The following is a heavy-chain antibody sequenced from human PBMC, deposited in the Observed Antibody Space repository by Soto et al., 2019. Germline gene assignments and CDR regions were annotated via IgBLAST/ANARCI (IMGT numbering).Heavy chain of an antibody. D-gene: IGHD7-27*01. CDR3: VRDLNWGYDD. Sequence: GGSLRLSCAASGFTFSSYIMNWVRQAPGKGLEWVSYISSSSSTIYYADSVKGRFTISRDNAKNSLYLQMSSLRDEDTAVYYCVRDLNWGYDDWGLGALVTVSS. CDR1: GFTFSSYI. J-gene: IGHJ4*02. V-gene: IGHV3-48*02. CDR2: ISSSSSTI.